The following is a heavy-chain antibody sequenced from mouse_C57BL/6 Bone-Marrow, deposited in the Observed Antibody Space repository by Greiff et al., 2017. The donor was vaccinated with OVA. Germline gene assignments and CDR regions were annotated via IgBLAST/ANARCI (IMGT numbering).Heavy chain of an antibody. CDR3: ARGIITTDFDY. V-gene: IGHV1-72*01. CDR2: IDPNSGGT. CDR1: GYTFTSYW. Sequence: VQLQQSGAELVKPGASVKLSCKASGYTFTSYWMHWVKQRPGRGLELIGRIDPNSGGTKSNEKFKSKATLTVDKPSSTAYMQLSSLTSEDSAVYYCARGIITTDFDYWGQGTTLTVSS. J-gene: IGHJ2*01. D-gene: IGHD1-1*01.